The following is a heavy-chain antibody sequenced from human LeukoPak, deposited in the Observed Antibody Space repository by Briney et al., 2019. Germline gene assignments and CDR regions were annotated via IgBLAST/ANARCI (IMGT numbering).Heavy chain of an antibody. CDR1: GFTFSSYA. D-gene: IGHD6-13*01. Sequence: PGGSLRLSCAASGFTFSSYAMHWVRQAPGKGLEWVAVISYDGSNKYYADSVKGRFTISRDNSKNMLYLQMNSLRAEDTAVYYCARVLYSSSWSGGLDYWGQGTLVTVSS. J-gene: IGHJ4*02. CDR3: ARVLYSSSWSGGLDY. CDR2: ISYDGSNK. V-gene: IGHV3-30-3*01.